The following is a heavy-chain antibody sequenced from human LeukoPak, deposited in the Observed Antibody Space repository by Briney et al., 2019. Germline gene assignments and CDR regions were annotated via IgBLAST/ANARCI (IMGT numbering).Heavy chain of an antibody. V-gene: IGHV1-69*13. CDR2: INPIFGTT. CDR1: GGTFSSYA. J-gene: IGHJ6*04. Sequence: SVKVSCKASGGTFSSYAISWVRQAPGQGLEWMGGINPIFGTTNYAQKFQGRVTNTADESTSTAYMELSSLRSEDTAVYYCARDLVVVPAAMYSSWLLDGMDVWGKGTTVTVSS. D-gene: IGHD2-2*01. CDR3: ARDLVVVPAAMYSSWLLDGMDV.